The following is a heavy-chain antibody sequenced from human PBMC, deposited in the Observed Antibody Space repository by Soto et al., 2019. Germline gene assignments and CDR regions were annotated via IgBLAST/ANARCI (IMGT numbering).Heavy chain of an antibody. Sequence: GGSLRLSCAASGFTFRSYSMNWVRQVPGKGLEWISYISGTTSAIYYADSVKGRFTISRDNVKNSLYLQMNSLRDEDTTVYYCAKSGSWFPYNSAANSYVGKDVWSQGTTVTVSS. J-gene: IGHJ6*02. D-gene: IGHD1-26*01. CDR1: GFTFRSYS. CDR3: AKSGSWFPYNSAANSYVGKDV. CDR2: ISGTTSAI. V-gene: IGHV3-48*02.